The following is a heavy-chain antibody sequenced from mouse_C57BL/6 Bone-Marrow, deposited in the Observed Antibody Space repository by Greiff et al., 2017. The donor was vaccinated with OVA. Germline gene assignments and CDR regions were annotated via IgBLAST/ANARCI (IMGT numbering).Heavy chain of an antibody. CDR2: IDPSDSYT. J-gene: IGHJ4*01. CDR3: ARRYYSNPYYYAMDY. Sequence: VQLQQPGAELVRPGTSVKLSCKASGYTFTSYWMHWVKQRPGQGLEWIGVIDPSDSYTNYNQKFKGKATLTVDTSSSTAYMQLSSLTSEDSAVYYCARRYYSNPYYYAMDYWGQGTSVTVSS. V-gene: IGHV1-59*01. D-gene: IGHD2-5*01. CDR1: GYTFTSYW.